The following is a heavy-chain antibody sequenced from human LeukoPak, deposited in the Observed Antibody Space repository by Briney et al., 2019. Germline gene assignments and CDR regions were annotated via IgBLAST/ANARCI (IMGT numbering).Heavy chain of an antibody. CDR2: ISAYNGNT. V-gene: IGHV1-18*04. Sequence: ASVKVSCKASDTFTSYGISWVRQAPGQGLEWMGWISAYNGNTNYAQKLQGRGTMTTDTSTSTAYMELRSLRSDDTAVYYCARDHYQRAAGLFTYWGQGTLVTVSS. J-gene: IGHJ4*02. CDR3: ARDHYQRAAGLFTY. CDR1: DTFTSYG. D-gene: IGHD6-13*01.